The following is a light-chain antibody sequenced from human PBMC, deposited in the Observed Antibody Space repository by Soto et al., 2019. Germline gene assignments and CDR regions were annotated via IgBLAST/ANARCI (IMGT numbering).Light chain of an antibody. CDR2: DAS. CDR1: QTITNL. J-gene: IGKJ1*01. V-gene: IGKV1-5*01. Sequence: DIQMTQSPSTLSASVGERVTFSCRANQTITNLLAWYQQKPGKAPKLLIYDASTLESGVPSRFRGSGSGTEFTLTISSLQPDDFATYYCQQYTSYSWTFGEGTEVEIK. CDR3: QQYTSYSWT.